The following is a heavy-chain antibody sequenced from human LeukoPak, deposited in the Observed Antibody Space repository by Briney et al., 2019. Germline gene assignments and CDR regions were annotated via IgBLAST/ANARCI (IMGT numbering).Heavy chain of an antibody. CDR3: AKDILHYRAFDY. V-gene: IGHV3-23*01. Sequence: GGSLTLSCAASGFTFRTCAMSWVRLAPGKGLEWVSAIKSSGYSTHYADSVKGRFTISRDNSKDTLFLQMNSLRAEDTAVYYCAKDILHYRAFDYWGQGTLVTVSS. CDR2: IKSSGYST. D-gene: IGHD1-26*01. J-gene: IGHJ4*02. CDR1: GFTFRTCA.